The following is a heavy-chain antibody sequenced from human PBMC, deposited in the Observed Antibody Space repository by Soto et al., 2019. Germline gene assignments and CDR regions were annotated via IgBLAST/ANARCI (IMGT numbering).Heavy chain of an antibody. V-gene: IGHV4-31*03. J-gene: IGHJ5*02. Sequence: PSETLSLTCTVSGGSISSGGYYWSWIRQHPGKGLEWIGYIYYSGSTYYNPSLKSRVTISLDSSQNQFSLRLESMTAADTAVYYCARLRVGNIFDPWGQGTLVTVSS. CDR3: ARLRVGNIFDP. CDR2: IYYSGST. CDR1: GGSISSGGYY.